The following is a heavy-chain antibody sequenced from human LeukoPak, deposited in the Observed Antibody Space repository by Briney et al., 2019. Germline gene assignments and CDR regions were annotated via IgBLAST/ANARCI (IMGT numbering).Heavy chain of an antibody. V-gene: IGHV1-69*13. CDR2: IIPIFGTA. CDR3: ARGGTIRHNWFDP. D-gene: IGHD3-3*01. CDR1: GGTFSSYA. J-gene: IGHJ5*02. Sequence: SVKVSCKASGGTFSSYAISWVRQAPGQGLEWMGGIIPIFGTANYAQKFQGRVTITADESTSTAYMELSSLRSEDTAVYYCARGGTIRHNWFDPWGQGTLVTVSS.